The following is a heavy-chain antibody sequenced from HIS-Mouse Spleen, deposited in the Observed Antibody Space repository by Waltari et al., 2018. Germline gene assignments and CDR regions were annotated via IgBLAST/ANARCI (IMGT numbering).Heavy chain of an antibody. Sequence: EVQLVESGGGLIQPGGSLRLSCAASGFTVCSTYMSWVCQAPGKGLEWISVIYSGGSTYYADSVKGRFTISRDNSKNTLYLQMNSLRAEDTAVYYCARGGLAAAGWYFDLWGRGTLVTVSS. CDR2: IYSGGST. J-gene: IGHJ2*01. CDR3: ARGGLAAAGWYFDL. D-gene: IGHD6-13*01. V-gene: IGHV3-53*01. CDR1: GFTVCSTY.